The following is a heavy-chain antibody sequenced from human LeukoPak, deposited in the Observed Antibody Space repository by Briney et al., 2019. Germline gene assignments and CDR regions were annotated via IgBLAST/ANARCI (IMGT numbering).Heavy chain of an antibody. Sequence: GGSLRLSCAASGFTFSSYWVHWVRQAPGKGLVWVSPINSDGSSTSYADSVKGRFTISRDNAKNTLSLQMNSLRAEDTAVYYCARVGGSNAFDNWGQGTMVIVSS. CDR3: ARVGGSNAFDN. V-gene: IGHV3-74*01. CDR1: GFTFSSYW. D-gene: IGHD1-26*01. CDR2: INSDGSST. J-gene: IGHJ3*02.